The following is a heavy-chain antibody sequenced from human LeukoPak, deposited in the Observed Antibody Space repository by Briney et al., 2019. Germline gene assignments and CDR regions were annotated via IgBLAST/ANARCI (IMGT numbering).Heavy chain of an antibody. V-gene: IGHV1-24*01. Sequence: ASVKVSCKVSGYTLTELSMHWVRQAPGKGLEWMGGFDPEDGETIYAQKFQGRVTMTEDTSTDTAYMELSGLRSEDTAVYYCATGDDSSGLPFDYWGQGTLVTVSS. CDR2: FDPEDGET. CDR3: ATGDDSSGLPFDY. J-gene: IGHJ4*02. CDR1: GYTLTELS. D-gene: IGHD3-22*01.